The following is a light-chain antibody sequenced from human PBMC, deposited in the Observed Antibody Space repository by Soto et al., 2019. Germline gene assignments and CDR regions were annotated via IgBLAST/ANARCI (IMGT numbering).Light chain of an antibody. CDR2: DDR. CDR1: NIGRKS. Sequence: SYELTQPPSVSVAPGQTARITCGGTNIGRKSVHWYQQKPGQAPVVVVYDDRDRPSGIPERFSGSNSGNTAALTISRVEAGDEADYYCSSYRSSSTLYVFGTGTKLTVL. J-gene: IGLJ1*01. V-gene: IGLV3-21*02. CDR3: SSYRSSSTLYV.